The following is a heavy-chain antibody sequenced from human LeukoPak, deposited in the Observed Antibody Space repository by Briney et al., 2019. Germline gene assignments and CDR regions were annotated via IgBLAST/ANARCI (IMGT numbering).Heavy chain of an antibody. Sequence: GGSLRLSCAASGFTFSSYVMHWVRQAPGKGLEWVAVISYDGSNKYYADSVKGRFTISRDNSKNTLYLQMNSLRAEDTAVYYCARDEEEAFDIWGQGTMVTVSS. CDR3: ARDEEEAFDI. CDR2: ISYDGSNK. CDR1: GFTFSSYV. V-gene: IGHV3-30-3*01. J-gene: IGHJ3*02.